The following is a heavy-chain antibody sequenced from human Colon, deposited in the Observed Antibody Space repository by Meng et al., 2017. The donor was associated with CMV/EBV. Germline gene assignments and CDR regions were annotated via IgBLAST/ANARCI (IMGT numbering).Heavy chain of an antibody. J-gene: IGHJ4*02. D-gene: IGHD3-16*01. CDR3: TRLGGSKPFDY. Sequence: GGSLRLSCAASGFTFSSYALTWVRQAPGKGLEWVVNIKQEGSETHYVDSVKGRFTVSRDNAKNSVYLQMNNLRAEDTAVYYCTRLGGSKPFDYWGQGTLVTVSS. CDR1: GFTFSSYA. CDR2: IKQEGSET. V-gene: IGHV3-7*01.